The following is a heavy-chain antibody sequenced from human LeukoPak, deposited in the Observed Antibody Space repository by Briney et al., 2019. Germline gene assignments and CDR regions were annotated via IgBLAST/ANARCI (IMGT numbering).Heavy chain of an antibody. J-gene: IGHJ5*02. CDR2: MNPNSGNT. CDR3: ARDRPDDFWSGYYKGKSWFDP. Sequence: ASVKVSCKASGHTFTSYDINWVRQATGQGLEWMGWMNPNSGNTGYAQKFQGRVTMTRNTSISTAYMELSSLRSEDTAVYYCARDRPDDFWSGYYKGKSWFDPWGQGTLVTVSS. V-gene: IGHV1-8*01. D-gene: IGHD3-3*01. CDR1: GHTFTSYD.